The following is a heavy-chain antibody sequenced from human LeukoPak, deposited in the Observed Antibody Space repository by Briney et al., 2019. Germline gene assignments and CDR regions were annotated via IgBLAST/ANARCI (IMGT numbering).Heavy chain of an antibody. D-gene: IGHD6-19*01. V-gene: IGHV1-18*01. J-gene: IGHJ4*02. CDR3: ARDIRAVAGPGY. CDR1: GDTFTSYG. CDR2: ISAYNGNT. Sequence: GASVKISCKASGDTFTSYGISWVRQAPGQGLEWRGWISAYNGNTNYAQKLQGRVTMTTDTYTSTAYMELRSRRSDDTAVYYCARDIRAVAGPGYWGQGTLVTVSS.